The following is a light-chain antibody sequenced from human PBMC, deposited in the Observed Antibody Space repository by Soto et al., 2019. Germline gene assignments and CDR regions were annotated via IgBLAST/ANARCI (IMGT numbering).Light chain of an antibody. CDR2: GVS. V-gene: IGKV3-15*01. Sequence: EIVMTQSPATLSVSPGERATLSCRASQSVSSNLAWYQQKPGQAPRLLIYGVSTRATDIPARFSGSGSGTEFALTISCLQAEDFAVYCSQQYNNWSASTCGGGTKMEIK. J-gene: IGKJ4*01. CDR3: QQYNNWSAST. CDR1: QSVSSN.